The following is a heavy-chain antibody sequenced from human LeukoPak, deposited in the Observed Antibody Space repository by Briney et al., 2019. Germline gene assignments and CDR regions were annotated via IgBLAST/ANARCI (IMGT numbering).Heavy chain of an antibody. CDR3: ARADDSSGWYYNGMDV. CDR1: GFTFSSYS. J-gene: IGHJ6*02. D-gene: IGHD3-22*01. CDR2: ISSISTTI. V-gene: IGHV3-48*01. Sequence: GGSLRLSCAASGFTFSSYSMNWVRQAPGKGLEWVSHISSISTTIYYADSVKGRFTISRDNAKNSLFLQMNSLRAEDTAVYYCARADDSSGWYYNGMDVWGQGTTVTVSS.